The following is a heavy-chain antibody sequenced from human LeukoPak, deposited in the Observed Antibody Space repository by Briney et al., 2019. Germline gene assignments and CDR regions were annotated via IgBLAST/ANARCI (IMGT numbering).Heavy chain of an antibody. J-gene: IGHJ6*02. CDR3: ARGWVYCSGTSCYRNYYFYGMDV. Sequence: PSETLSLTCAVYGGSFSGYYWSWIRQPPGKGLEWIGEINHSGSTNYNPSLKSRVTISVDTSKNQFSLKLSSVTAADTAVYYCARGWVYCSGTSCYRNYYFYGMDVWGQGTTVTVSS. CDR1: GGSFSGYY. D-gene: IGHD2-2*02. CDR2: INHSGST. V-gene: IGHV4-34*01.